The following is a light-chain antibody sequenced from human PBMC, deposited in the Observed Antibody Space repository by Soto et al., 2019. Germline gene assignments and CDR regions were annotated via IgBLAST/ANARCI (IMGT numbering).Light chain of an antibody. V-gene: IGKV1-5*03. CDR3: QQYNST. J-gene: IGKJ1*01. Sequence: DIQMTQSPSTLSGSVGDRVTITCRASQTISSWLAWYQQKPGKAPKLLIYKASTLKSGVPSRFSGSGSGTEFTLTIRSLQPDDFATYYCQQYNSTFGQGTTVDIK. CDR1: QTISSW. CDR2: KAS.